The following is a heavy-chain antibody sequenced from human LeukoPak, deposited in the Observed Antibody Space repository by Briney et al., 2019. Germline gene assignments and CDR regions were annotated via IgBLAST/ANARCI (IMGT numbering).Heavy chain of an antibody. D-gene: IGHD2/OR15-2a*01. CDR2: IWYDGSNK. CDR3: AKEWSTNWFDP. V-gene: IGHV3-33*06. Sequence: PGGSLRLSCAASGFTFSSYGMHWVRQAPGKGLEGVAVIWYDGSNKYYADSVKGRFTISRDNSKNTLYLQMNSLRAEDTAVYYCAKEWSTNWFDPWGQGTLVTVSS. CDR1: GFTFSSYG. J-gene: IGHJ5*02.